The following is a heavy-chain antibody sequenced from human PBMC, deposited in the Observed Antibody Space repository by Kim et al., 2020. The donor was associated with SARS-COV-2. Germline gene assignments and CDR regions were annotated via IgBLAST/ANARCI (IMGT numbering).Heavy chain of an antibody. V-gene: IGHV3-9*01. CDR2: ISTGRGSI. CDR1: GFTLGDYA. Sequence: GGSLRLSCAASGFTLGDYAMHWVRQDPGKGLEWVSGISTGRGSIGYVGSVRGRFTSSRDDAQNSVYLQMNSLEVEDTALYYCARQVARVNYFDYWGQGIL. J-gene: IGHJ4*02. CDR3: ARQVARVNYFDY.